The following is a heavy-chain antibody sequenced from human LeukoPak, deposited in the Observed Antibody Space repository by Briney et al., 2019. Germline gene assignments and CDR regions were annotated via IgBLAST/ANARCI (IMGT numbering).Heavy chain of an antibody. CDR3: TTVATISGMGFTKALDN. V-gene: IGHV3-15*01. Sequence: GGSLRLSCTVSGFTVSSNSMSWVRQAPGKGLECIGHIKSKVDGGTTDYSAPVKGRFTISRDDSTDTLHLQMDSLKSEDTAVYFCTTVATISGMGFTKALDNWGQGTLVTVSS. D-gene: IGHD3-3*01. CDR2: IKSKVDGGTT. J-gene: IGHJ4*02. CDR1: GFTVSSNS.